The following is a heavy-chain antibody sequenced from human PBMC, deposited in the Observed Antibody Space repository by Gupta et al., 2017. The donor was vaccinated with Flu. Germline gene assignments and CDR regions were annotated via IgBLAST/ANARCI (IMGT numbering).Heavy chain of an antibody. CDR1: GLTLSTYA. D-gene: IGHD2-2*03. Sequence: VQPGGSLRLSCAASGLTLSTYAMSWVRQAPGKGLEWVSAIGGGNINTYYADSVKGRFTVSRDESENTVYLQMDSLRVEDTAVYYCAKDGYGFGDSLDIWGQGTTVTVSS. V-gene: IGHV3-23*01. CDR3: AKDGYGFGDSLDI. CDR2: IGGGNINT. J-gene: IGHJ3*02.